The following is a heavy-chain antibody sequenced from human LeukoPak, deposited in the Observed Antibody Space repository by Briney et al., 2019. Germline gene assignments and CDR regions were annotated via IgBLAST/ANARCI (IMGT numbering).Heavy chain of an antibody. D-gene: IGHD2-15*01. V-gene: IGHV3-30*03. Sequence: QAGGSLRLSCAASGFTFSSYGMHWVRQAPGKGLEWVAVISYDGSNKYYADSVKGRFTISRDNSKNTLYLQMNSLRAEDTAVYYCARGEDIVVVVAATLTSQWIDYWGQGTLVTVSS. CDR2: ISYDGSNK. J-gene: IGHJ4*02. CDR3: ARGEDIVVVVAATLTSQWIDY. CDR1: GFTFSSYG.